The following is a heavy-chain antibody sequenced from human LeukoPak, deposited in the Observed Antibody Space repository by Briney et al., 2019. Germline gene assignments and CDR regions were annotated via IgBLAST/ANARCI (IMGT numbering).Heavy chain of an antibody. D-gene: IGHD3-3*01. CDR3: ARDQPLDPRNTLRSNWFDP. CDR1: AVSISSNRYY. J-gene: IGHJ5*02. V-gene: IGHV4-39*07. Sequence: PSETLSLTCTVSAVSISSNRYYWGWIRQPPGKGLEWIGSIYDGGSTYYNPSLKSRVTISVDTSKNQFSLKLSSVTAADTAVYYCARDQPLDPRNTLRSNWFDPWGLGTLVTVSS. CDR2: IYDGGST.